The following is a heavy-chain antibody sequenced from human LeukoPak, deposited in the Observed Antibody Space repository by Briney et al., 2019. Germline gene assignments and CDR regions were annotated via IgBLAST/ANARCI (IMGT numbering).Heavy chain of an antibody. Sequence: IPSETLSLTCAVYGGSFSGYYWSWTRQPPGKGLEWIGEINHSGSTNYNPSLKSRVTISVDTSKNQFSLKLSSVTAADTAVYYCARSGHYDSSGSIDYWGQGTLVTVSS. CDR1: GGSFSGYY. CDR2: INHSGST. CDR3: ARSGHYDSSGSIDY. V-gene: IGHV4-34*01. J-gene: IGHJ4*02. D-gene: IGHD3-22*01.